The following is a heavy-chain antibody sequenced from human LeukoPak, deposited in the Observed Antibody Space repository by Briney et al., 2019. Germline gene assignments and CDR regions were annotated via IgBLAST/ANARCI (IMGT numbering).Heavy chain of an antibody. CDR2: ISSSSSYI. J-gene: IGHJ1*01. Sequence: GGSLRLSCAASGFTFSSYDMSWVRQAPGKGLEWVSSISSSSSYIYYADSVKGRFTISRDNAKNSLYLQMNSLRAEDTAVYYCARNGWELEQYFQHWGQGTLVTVSS. CDR1: GFTFSSYD. D-gene: IGHD1-26*01. CDR3: ARNGWELEQYFQH. V-gene: IGHV3-21*01.